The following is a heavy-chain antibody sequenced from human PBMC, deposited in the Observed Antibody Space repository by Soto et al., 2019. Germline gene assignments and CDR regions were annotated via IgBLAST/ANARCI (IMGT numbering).Heavy chain of an antibody. D-gene: IGHD3-22*01. CDR1: GGSFNSGDYH. CDR2: IYYSGGT. V-gene: IGHV4-30-4*01. J-gene: IGHJ4*02. CDR3: AVSSGYFNYFFDA. Sequence: LSLTCTVSGGSFNSGDYHWNWIRQSPEKGLEWIGYIYYSGGTYYNPSLKSRLLISVDPSKNQFSLTLSSVTAADTAVYYCAVSSGYFNYFFDAWGPGTLVTVAS.